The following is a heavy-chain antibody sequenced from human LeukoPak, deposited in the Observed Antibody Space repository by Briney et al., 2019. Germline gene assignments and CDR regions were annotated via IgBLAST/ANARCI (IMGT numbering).Heavy chain of an antibody. CDR2: ISYDGSNK. Sequence: GRSLRLSCAASGFTFSSYAMHWVRQAPGKGLEWVAVISYDGSNKYYANSVKGRFTISRDNSKNTLYLQMNSLRAEDTAVYYCARDRYAGEDSLYYFDYRGQGTLVTVSS. D-gene: IGHD3-16*01. V-gene: IGHV3-30-3*01. J-gene: IGHJ4*02. CDR1: GFTFSSYA. CDR3: ARDRYAGEDSLYYFDY.